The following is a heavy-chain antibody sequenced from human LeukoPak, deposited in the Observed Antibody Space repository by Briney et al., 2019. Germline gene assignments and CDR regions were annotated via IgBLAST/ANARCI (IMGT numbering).Heavy chain of an antibody. V-gene: IGHV3-48*03. CDR3: ASTRMSSLVLLWFGESPSAFDI. D-gene: IGHD3-10*01. CDR1: GFTFSSYE. J-gene: IGHJ3*02. Sequence: PGGSLRLSCVASGFTFSSYEMNWVRQAPGKGLEWVSYISSSATTIYYADSVKGRFTISRDNAKNSLYLQMNSLRAEDTAVYYCASTRMSSLVLLWFGESPSAFDIWGQGTMVTVSS. CDR2: ISSSATTI.